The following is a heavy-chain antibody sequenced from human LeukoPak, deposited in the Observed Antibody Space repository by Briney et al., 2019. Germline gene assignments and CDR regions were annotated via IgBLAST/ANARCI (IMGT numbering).Heavy chain of an antibody. CDR3: ARAVGITMVRGVLDY. D-gene: IGHD3-10*01. CDR2: ISSSSSYI. CDR1: GFTFSSYS. Sequence: GGSLRLSCAASGFTFSSYSMNWVRQAPGKGLEWVSSISSSSSYIYYADSVKGRFTISRDNAKNSLYLQMNSLRAEDTAVYYCARAVGITMVRGVLDYWGQGTLVTVSS. J-gene: IGHJ4*02. V-gene: IGHV3-21*01.